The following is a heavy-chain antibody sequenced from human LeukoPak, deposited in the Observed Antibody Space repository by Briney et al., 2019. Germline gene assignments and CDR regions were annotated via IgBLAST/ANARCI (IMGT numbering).Heavy chain of an antibody. J-gene: IGHJ4*02. CDR3: AKRGNSGDLFDY. Sequence: GGSLRLSCAASGFTFSSYVMSWVRQAPGKGLEWVSNISGSVGSMFYAASVKGRFAISRDNSKNTLFLTMNNLRVEDTAVYYCAKRGNSGDLFDYWGQGTLVTVSS. CDR2: ISGSVGSM. CDR1: GFTFSSYV. V-gene: IGHV3-23*01. D-gene: IGHD3-10*01.